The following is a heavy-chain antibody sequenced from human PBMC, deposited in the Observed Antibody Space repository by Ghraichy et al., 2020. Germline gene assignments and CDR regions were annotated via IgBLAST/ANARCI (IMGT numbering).Heavy chain of an antibody. Sequence: GGSLRLSCAASGFTFRSYSMNWVRQAPGKGLEWVSSISSSSSYIYYADSVKGRFTISRDNAKNSLYLQMNSLRAEDTAVYYCARYCSSTSCYPYYYYGMDVWGQGTTVTVSS. CDR3: ARYCSSTSCYPYYYYGMDV. V-gene: IGHV3-21*01. CDR2: ISSSSSYI. CDR1: GFTFRSYS. D-gene: IGHD2-2*01. J-gene: IGHJ6*02.